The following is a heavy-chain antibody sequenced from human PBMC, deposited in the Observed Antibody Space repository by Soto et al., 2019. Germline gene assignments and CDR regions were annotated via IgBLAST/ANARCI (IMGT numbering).Heavy chain of an antibody. CDR3: ARVPHFLTYYDFWSGHDAFDI. V-gene: IGHV3-30-3*01. CDR2: ISYDGSNK. D-gene: IGHD3-3*01. CDR1: GFTFSSYA. Sequence: GGALRLSCAASGFTFSSYAMHWVRQAPGKGLEWVAVISYDGSNKYYADSVKGRFTISRDNSKNTLYLQMNSLRAEDTAVYYCARVPHFLTYYDFWSGHDAFDIWGQGTMVTVSS. J-gene: IGHJ3*02.